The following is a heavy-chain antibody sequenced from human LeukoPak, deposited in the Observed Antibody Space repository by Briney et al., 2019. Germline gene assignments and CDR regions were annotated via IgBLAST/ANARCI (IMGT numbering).Heavy chain of an antibody. CDR1: GYAFTNYA. Sequence: GASVKVSCKASGYAFTNYALHWVRQAPGQGLEWMGWINTNSGNPTYAQGFAGRFVFSLDTSVTTAYLQISSLKAEDTAVYYCARDLGHPGRWGFPWGQGTLVTVSS. D-gene: IGHD3-16*01. J-gene: IGHJ5*02. CDR2: INTNSGNP. V-gene: IGHV7-4-1*02. CDR3: ARDLGHPGRWGFP.